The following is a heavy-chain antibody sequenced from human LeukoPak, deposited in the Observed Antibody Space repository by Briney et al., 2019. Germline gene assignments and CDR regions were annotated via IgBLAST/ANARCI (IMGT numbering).Heavy chain of an antibody. V-gene: IGHV4-39*01. J-gene: IGHJ4*01. CDR2: MGYGGIN. CDR3: ARQLPTAAADTRGYFEH. D-gene: IGHD6-25*01. Sequence: SETLSVTCSVSGGSISNGDYYWGWIRQAPGKGLEWIGSMGYGGINHYNPSLKSRATISVDTSKNQFSLKLTSVTAADAAMYYCARQLPTAAADTRGYFEHWGQGTVVTVSS. CDR1: GGSISNGDYY.